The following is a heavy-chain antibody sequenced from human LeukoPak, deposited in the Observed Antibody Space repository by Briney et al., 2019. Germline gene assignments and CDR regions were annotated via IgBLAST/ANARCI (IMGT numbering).Heavy chain of an antibody. V-gene: IGHV4-30-4*01. CDR2: IYYSGST. CDR3: ARGVVVVVAATRGIFEAFDI. CDR1: GGSISSGDYY. J-gene: IGHJ3*02. D-gene: IGHD2-15*01. Sequence: SQTLSLTCTVSGGSISSGDYYWSWIRQPSGKGLEWIGYIYYSGSTYYNPSLKSRVTISVDTSKNQFSLKLSSLTAADTAVYYCARGVVVVVAATRGIFEAFDIWGQGTMVTVSS.